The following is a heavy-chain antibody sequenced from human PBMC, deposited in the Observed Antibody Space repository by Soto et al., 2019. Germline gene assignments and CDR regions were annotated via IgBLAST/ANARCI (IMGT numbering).Heavy chain of an antibody. J-gene: IGHJ6*02. CDR1: GFTFSSYG. Sequence: LRLSCAASGFTFSSYGMHWVRQAPGKGLEWVSVISYDGSNKYYADSVKGRFTISRDNSKNTLYLQMNSLRAEDTAVYYCAKVLTATPYYYYQGMDVWGQGTTVTVSS. D-gene: IGHD2-21*02. CDR3: AKVLTATPYYYYQGMDV. V-gene: IGHV3-30*18. CDR2: ISYDGSNK.